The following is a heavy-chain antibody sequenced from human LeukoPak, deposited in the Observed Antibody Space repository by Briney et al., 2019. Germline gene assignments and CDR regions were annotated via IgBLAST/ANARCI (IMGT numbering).Heavy chain of an antibody. CDR1: GGSISSYY. D-gene: IGHD2-2*01. CDR2: IYYSGST. J-gene: IGHJ6*02. V-gene: IGHV4-59*01. CDR3: ARGGSSTLTHYYYYGMDV. Sequence: SETLSLTRTVSGGSISSYYWSWIRQPPGKGLEWIGYIYYSGSTNYNPSLKSRVTISVDTSKNQFSLKLSSVTAADTAVYYCARGGSSTLTHYYYYGMDVWGQGTTVTVSS.